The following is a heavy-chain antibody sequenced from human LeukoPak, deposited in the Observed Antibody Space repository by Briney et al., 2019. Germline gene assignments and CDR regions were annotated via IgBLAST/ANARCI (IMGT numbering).Heavy chain of an antibody. V-gene: IGHV3-30*01. CDR1: GFTFSSYA. Sequence: GGSLRLSCAASGFTFSSYAMHWVRQAPGKGLEWVAVISYDGSNKYYADSVKGRFTISRDNSKNTLYLQMNSLRAEDTAVYYCASMRGGFDPWGPGTLVTVSS. CDR3: ASMRGGFDP. D-gene: IGHD3-10*01. J-gene: IGHJ5*02. CDR2: ISYDGSNK.